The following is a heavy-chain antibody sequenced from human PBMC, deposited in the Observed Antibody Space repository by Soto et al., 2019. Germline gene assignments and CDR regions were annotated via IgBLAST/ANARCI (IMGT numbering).Heavy chain of an antibody. CDR1: GYSFTSYW. V-gene: IGHV5-51*01. D-gene: IGHD3-9*01. Sequence: GESLKISCKGSGYSFTSYWIGWVRQMPGKGLEWMGIIYPGDSDTRYSPSFQGQVTISADKSISTAYLQWSSLKASDTAMYYCASDILTGYYTGYDAFDIWGQGTMVTVSS. J-gene: IGHJ3*02. CDR2: IYPGDSDT. CDR3: ASDILTGYYTGYDAFDI.